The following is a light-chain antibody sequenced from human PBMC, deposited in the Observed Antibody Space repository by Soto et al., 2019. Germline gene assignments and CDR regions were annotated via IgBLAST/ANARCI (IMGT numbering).Light chain of an antibody. Sequence: QSALTQPASVSGSPGQSITISCTGTSSDVGRYNYVSWYQHHPGKAPKLMIYAVNNRPSGVSDRISGFKSGNTASLTISGLQAEDEADYYCSSYTGVITTLVVFGGGTKLTVL. CDR3: SSYTGVITTLVV. V-gene: IGLV2-14*01. CDR2: AVN. CDR1: SSDVGRYNY. J-gene: IGLJ2*01.